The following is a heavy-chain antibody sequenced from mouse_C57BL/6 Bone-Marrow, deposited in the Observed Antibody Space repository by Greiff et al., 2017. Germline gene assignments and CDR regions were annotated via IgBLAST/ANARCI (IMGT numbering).Heavy chain of an antibody. CDR3: ATYYSNYDAMDY. Sequence: QVQLKESGAELAKPGASVKLSCKASGYTFTSYWMHWVKQRPGQGLEWIGYINPSSGYTKYNQKFEDKATLTADKSSSTAYMQLSSLTYEDSAVYYCATYYSNYDAMDYWGQGTSVTVSS. D-gene: IGHD2-5*01. V-gene: IGHV1-7*01. J-gene: IGHJ4*01. CDR2: INPSSGYT. CDR1: GYTFTSYW.